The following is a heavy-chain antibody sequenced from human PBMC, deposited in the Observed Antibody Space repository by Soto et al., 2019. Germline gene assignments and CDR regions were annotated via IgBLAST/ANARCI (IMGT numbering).Heavy chain of an antibody. D-gene: IGHD4-17*01. V-gene: IGHV4-31*03. J-gene: IGHJ3*02. CDR3: ASVAVMTTVTTAQTNDAFDI. CDR1: GGSISSGGYY. CDR2: IYYSGST. Sequence: QVQLQESGPGLVKPSQTLSLTCTVSGGSISSGGYYWSWIRQHPGKGLEWIGYIYYSGSTYYNPSLKNRVTISVDTSKNQFSLKLSSVTAADTAVYYCASVAVMTTVTTAQTNDAFDIWGQGTMVTVSS.